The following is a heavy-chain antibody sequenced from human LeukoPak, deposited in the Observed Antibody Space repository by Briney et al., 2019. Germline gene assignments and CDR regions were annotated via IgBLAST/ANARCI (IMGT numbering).Heavy chain of an antibody. V-gene: IGHV3-9*01. D-gene: IGHD2-2*01. CDR2: ISWNSGSI. CDR3: ARGLGLPAALYYFDY. CDR1: GFTFDDYA. Sequence: PGGSLRLSCAASGFTFDDYAMHWVRQAPGKGLEWVSGISWNSGSIGYADSVKGRFTISRDNSKNTLYLQMNSLRTDDTAVYYCARGLGLPAALYYFDYWGQGTLVTVSS. J-gene: IGHJ4*02.